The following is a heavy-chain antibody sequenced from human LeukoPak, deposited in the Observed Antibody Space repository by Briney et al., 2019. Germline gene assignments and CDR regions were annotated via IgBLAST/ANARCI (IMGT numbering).Heavy chain of an antibody. V-gene: IGHV1-2*02. CDR1: GYTFTGYY. D-gene: IGHD3-22*01. CDR2: INPNSGGT. J-gene: IGHJ5*02. Sequence: ASVKVSCKASGYTFTGYYMHWVRQAPGQGLEWMGWINPNSGGTNYAQKFQGRVTMTRDTSISTAYMELSRLRSDDTAVYYCARNPAGYYYDGSGYYYRFDPWGQGTLVTVSS. CDR3: ARNPAGYYYDGSGYYYRFDP.